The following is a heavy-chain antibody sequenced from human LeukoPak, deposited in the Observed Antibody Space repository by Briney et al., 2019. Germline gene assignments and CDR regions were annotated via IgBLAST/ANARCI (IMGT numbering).Heavy chain of an antibody. CDR2: ISTHNGNT. CDR3: ARDIKRSRARWENLGFDP. J-gene: IGHJ5*02. Sequence: GASVKVSCKASGYTFTSYGISWVRQAPGQGLEWMGWISTHNGNTNYAQKLQGRVTMTTDTSTSTAYMELRSLRSDDTAVYYCARDIKRSRARWENLGFDPWGQGTLVTVSS. D-gene: IGHD1-14*01. CDR1: GYTFTSYG. V-gene: IGHV1-18*01.